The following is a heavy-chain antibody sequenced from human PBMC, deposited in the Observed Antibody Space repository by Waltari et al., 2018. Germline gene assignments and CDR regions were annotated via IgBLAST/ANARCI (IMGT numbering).Heavy chain of an antibody. CDR2: IYYSGST. D-gene: IGHD2-2*01. CDR3: ARDQDIVVVPAASDAFDI. V-gene: IGHV4-39*07. Sequence: QVQLQESGPGLVKPSETLSLTCTVSGGSISSSSYYWGWIRQPPGKGLEWTGRIYYSGSTYYNPSLKSRVTISVDTSKNQFSLKLSSVTAADTAVYYCARDQDIVVVPAASDAFDIWGQGTMVTVSS. J-gene: IGHJ3*02. CDR1: GGSISSSSYY.